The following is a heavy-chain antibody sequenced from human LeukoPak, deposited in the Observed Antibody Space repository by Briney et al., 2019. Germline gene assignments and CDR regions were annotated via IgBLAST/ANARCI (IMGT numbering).Heavy chain of an antibody. CDR3: AKHYDTHAFDI. J-gene: IGHJ3*02. CDR1: GFTFSSYG. D-gene: IGHD3-22*01. Sequence: GRSLRLSCAASGFTFSSYGMHWARQAPGKGLEWVAIISYDGSNKYYADSVQGRFTISRDNSKNTLYLQMNSLRAEDTAVYYCAKHYDTHAFDIWGQGTLVTVSS. V-gene: IGHV3-30*18. CDR2: ISYDGSNK.